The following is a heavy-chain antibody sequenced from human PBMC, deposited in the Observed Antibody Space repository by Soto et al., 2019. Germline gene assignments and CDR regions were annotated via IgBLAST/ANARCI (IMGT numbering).Heavy chain of an antibody. CDR1: GGSFSGYY. V-gene: IGHV4-34*01. J-gene: IGHJ6*02. Sequence: KPSETLSLTCAVYGGSFSGYYWSWIRQPPGKGLEWIGEINHSGSTNYNPSLKSRVTISVDTSKNQFSLKLSSVTAADTAVYYCARQGRAAAGGSVFYGLDVWGQGTTVTVSS. CDR2: INHSGST. CDR3: ARQGRAAAGGSVFYGLDV. D-gene: IGHD6-13*01.